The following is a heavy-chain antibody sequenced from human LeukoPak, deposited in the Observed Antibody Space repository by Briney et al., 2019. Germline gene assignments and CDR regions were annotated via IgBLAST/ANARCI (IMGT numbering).Heavy chain of an antibody. D-gene: IGHD3-3*02. V-gene: IGHV3-30*02. CDR2: IRYDGSEK. CDR3: AKDPGHISSWLNYFDY. Sequence: QPGGSLRLSCAASGFTFSNYGMHWVRQAPGKGLEWVAFIRYDGSEKYYADSVKGRFTISRDNSKNTLYLQMNSLRPEDTAVYYCAKDPGHISSWLNYFDYWGQGTLVTVPT. J-gene: IGHJ4*02. CDR1: GFTFSNYG.